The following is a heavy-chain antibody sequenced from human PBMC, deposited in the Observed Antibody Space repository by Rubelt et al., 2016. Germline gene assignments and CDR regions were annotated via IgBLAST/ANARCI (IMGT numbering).Heavy chain of an antibody. Sequence: QVQLVQSGAEVKKPGSSVKVSCKASGGNFRSYALSWVRQAPGHELEWMGGIIPIFGTAHYAQKFQGRVTITADESTSTAYMGLSSLRSEDTAVYYGARDLRGGGEQWLAYYFDYWGQGTLVTVSS. V-gene: IGHV1-69*01. CDR2: IIPIFGTA. J-gene: IGHJ4*02. CDR3: ARDLRGGGEQWLAYYFDY. D-gene: IGHD6-19*01. CDR1: GGNFRSYA.